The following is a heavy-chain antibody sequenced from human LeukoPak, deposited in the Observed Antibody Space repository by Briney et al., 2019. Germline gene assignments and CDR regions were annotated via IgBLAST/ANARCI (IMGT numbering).Heavy chain of an antibody. CDR2: IGAYNGNT. J-gene: IGHJ4*02. Sequence: ASVKVSCKASGYTFTSYGISWVRQAPGQGLEWMGWIGAYNGNTNYAQNFQGRVTMTRDTSINTAYMELSRLRSDDTAIYYCVRGYCSGTNCYTLDYWGQGTLVTVSS. D-gene: IGHD2-2*02. CDR1: GYTFTSYG. CDR3: VRGYCSGTNCYTLDY. V-gene: IGHV1-18*01.